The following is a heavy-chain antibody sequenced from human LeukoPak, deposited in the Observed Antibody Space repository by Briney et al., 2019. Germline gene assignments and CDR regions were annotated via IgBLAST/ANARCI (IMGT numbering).Heavy chain of an antibody. CDR2: IKQDGSDK. CDR1: GFFITSHW. J-gene: IGHJ3*02. D-gene: IGHD1-1*01. V-gene: IGHV3-7*01. CDR3: VRGGGTLDM. Sequence: PGGALRLSCEASGFFITSHWMSWVRPAPGKRPEWVANIKQDGSDKYYLDSVKGRFTISRDNAKNSLYLQMNSLRDEDTAMYYCVRGGGTLDMWGQETMVTVSS.